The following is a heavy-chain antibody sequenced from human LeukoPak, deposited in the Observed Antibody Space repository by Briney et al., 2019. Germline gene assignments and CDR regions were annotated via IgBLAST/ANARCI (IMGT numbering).Heavy chain of an antibody. D-gene: IGHD3-10*01. CDR2: IYHSGTT. Sequence: SETLSLTCAVSGYSITSSSWWGWIRQPPGKGLEWIGYIYHSGTTYYNPSLQSRVTMSVDTSRDQFSLKLSSVTAVDTAVYYCARKENVYYYFDYWGQGALVTVSS. J-gene: IGHJ4*02. CDR1: GYSITSSSW. CDR3: ARKENVYYYFDY. V-gene: IGHV4-28*01.